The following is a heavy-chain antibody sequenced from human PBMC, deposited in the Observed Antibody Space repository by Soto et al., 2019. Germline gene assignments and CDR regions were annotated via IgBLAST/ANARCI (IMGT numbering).Heavy chain of an antibody. D-gene: IGHD4-17*01. Sequence: GGSLRLSCAASGFTFSSYAMSWVRQAPGKGRGWVSGISGSGANTYYADSVKGRFTISRDNSKNTLYLQMNSLRAEDTAVYYCALQDRTVTTGWGQGTLVTVSS. J-gene: IGHJ4*02. CDR1: GFTFSSYA. CDR3: ALQDRTVTTG. V-gene: IGHV3-23*01. CDR2: ISGSGANT.